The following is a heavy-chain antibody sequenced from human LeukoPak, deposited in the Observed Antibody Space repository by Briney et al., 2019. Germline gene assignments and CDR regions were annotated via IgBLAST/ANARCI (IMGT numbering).Heavy chain of an antibody. CDR2: ITGSGGST. CDR3: GKDEQGFGMQTSH. CDR1: GFDFGSYA. D-gene: IGHD1-14*01. J-gene: IGHJ4*02. Sequence: GGSLILSCAASGFDFGSYAVSWVRQAPGKGLEWVSAITGSGGSTYYADSVKGRFTVSRDNPRDTLYLQMNSLRVEDTAVYYCGKDEQGFGMQTSHWGQGTLVTVSS. V-gene: IGHV3-23*01.